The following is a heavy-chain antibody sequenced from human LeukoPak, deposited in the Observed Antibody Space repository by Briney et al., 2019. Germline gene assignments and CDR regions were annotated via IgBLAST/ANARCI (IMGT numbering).Heavy chain of an antibody. D-gene: IGHD5-12*01. CDR2: ISSSSSYI. V-gene: IGHV3-21*01. CDR3: ARDHSGYESGY. J-gene: IGHJ4*02. Sequence: GGSLRLSCAASGFTSSSYSMNWVRQAPGKGLEWVSSISSSSSYIYYADSVKGRFTISRDNAKNSLYLQMNSLRAEDTAVYYCARDHSGYESGYWGQGTLVTVSS. CDR1: GFTSSSYS.